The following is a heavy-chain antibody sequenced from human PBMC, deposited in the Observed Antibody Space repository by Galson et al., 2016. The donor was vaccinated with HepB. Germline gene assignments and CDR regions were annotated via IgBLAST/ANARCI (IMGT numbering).Heavy chain of an antibody. Sequence: LSLTCTVSGGSISSNIYYWGWIRQPPGKGLEWIGSVYYSGSTYYNPSLKSRVTISVDTSKNQFSLKLNAVTAADTAVYYCACADTGRDGYSYGMDVWGQGTTTTVSS. CDR3: ACADTGRDGYSYGMDV. V-gene: IGHV4-39*01. J-gene: IGHJ6*02. CDR1: GGSISSNIYY. CDR2: VYYSGST. D-gene: IGHD5-18*01.